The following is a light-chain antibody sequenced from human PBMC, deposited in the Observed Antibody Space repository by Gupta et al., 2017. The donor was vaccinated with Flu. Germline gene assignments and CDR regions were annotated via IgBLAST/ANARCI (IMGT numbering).Light chain of an antibody. J-gene: IGKJ2*04. CDR2: SAS. V-gene: IGKV1-9*01. CDR3: QRFNTFPRS. Sequence: DIQLTQSPSFLSASVGDRVTITCRASQGSSSDLAWYQQKPRTAPKLLIYSASTLQSGVPSRFSGSGSGAEFTLTISILHPEDFATYCCQRFNTFPRSFGQGTKLEIK. CDR1: QGSSSD.